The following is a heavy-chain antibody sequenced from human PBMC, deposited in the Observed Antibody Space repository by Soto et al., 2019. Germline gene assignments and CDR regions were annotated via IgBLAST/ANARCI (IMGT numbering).Heavy chain of an antibody. CDR2: INGRGNYI. D-gene: IGHD1-26*01. CDR1: GFTFSTYN. J-gene: IGHJ4*02. Sequence: EVLLVESGGGLVQPGGSLRLSCAASGFTFSTYNMNWVRQAPGQGLEWVSSINGRGNYIYYTDAVKGRFTISRDNAKTSLYLQMNSLRAEDTAVYYCAREDGIVGATSAFDYWGQGTLVTVSS. V-gene: IGHV3-21*01. CDR3: AREDGIVGATSAFDY.